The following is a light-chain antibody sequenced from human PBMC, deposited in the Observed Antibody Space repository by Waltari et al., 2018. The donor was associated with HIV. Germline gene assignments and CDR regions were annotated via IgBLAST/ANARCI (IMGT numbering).Light chain of an antibody. CDR2: GKN. CDR3: NSRDSSGNHVV. V-gene: IGLV3-19*01. J-gene: IGLJ2*01. CDR1: SLRSYY. Sequence: SSELTQDPAVSVALGQTVRHTCKGDSLRSYYASWYQQKPGQAPVLVIYGKNNRPSGIPDRFSGSSSGNTASLTITGAHAEDEADYYCNSRDSSGNHVVFGGGTKLTVL.